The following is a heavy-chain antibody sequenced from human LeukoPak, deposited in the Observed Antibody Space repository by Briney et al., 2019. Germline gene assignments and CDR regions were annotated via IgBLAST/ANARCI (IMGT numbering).Heavy chain of an antibody. J-gene: IGHJ5*02. CDR1: GGTFSSYT. Sequence: ASVKVSCKASGGTFSSYTISWVRQAPGQGLEWMGRIIPILGIANYAQKFQGRVTITADKSTSTAYMELSSLRSEDTAVYYCARDHGCCSSTSCYPNWFDPWGQGTLVTVSS. CDR2: IIPILGIA. CDR3: ARDHGCCSSTSCYPNWFDP. V-gene: IGHV1-69*04. D-gene: IGHD2-2*03.